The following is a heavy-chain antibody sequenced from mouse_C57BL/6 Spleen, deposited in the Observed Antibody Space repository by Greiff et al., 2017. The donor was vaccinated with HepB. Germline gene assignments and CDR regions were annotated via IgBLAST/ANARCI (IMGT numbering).Heavy chain of an antibody. CDR1: GYTFTSYW. J-gene: IGHJ3*01. Sequence: QVQLQQPGAELVKPGASVKMSCKASGYTFTSYWITWVKQRPGQGLEWIGDIYPGSGSTNYNEKFKSKATLTVDTSSSTAYMQLSSLTSEDSAVYYCARGSLNYDYVWFAYWGQGTLVTVSA. D-gene: IGHD2-4*01. V-gene: IGHV1-55*01. CDR3: ARGSLNYDYVWFAY. CDR2: IYPGSGST.